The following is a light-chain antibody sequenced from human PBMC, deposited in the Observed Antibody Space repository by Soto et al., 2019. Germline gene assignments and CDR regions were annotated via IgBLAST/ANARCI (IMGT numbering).Light chain of an antibody. V-gene: IGLV2-14*01. CDR1: SSDVGGYDY. CDR2: DVS. CDR3: SSYTSSSLYV. J-gene: IGLJ1*01. Sequence: QSALTQPASVSGSPGQSITISCTGTSSDVGGYDYVSWYQQHPGKAPKLMIYDVSSRPSGVSNRFSGSKSGNTASLTISGLQNEDEAAYYCSSYTSSSLYVFGTGTKLTVL.